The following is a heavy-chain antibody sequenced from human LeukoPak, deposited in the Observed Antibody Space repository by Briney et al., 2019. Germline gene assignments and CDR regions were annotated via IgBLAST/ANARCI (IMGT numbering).Heavy chain of an antibody. CDR3: ARGRDYPKVPIGY. Sequence: ASVKVSCKASGYTFTSYYMHWVRQAPGRGLEWMGKINPSDGSTRYAQKFQGRVTMTRDMSTSTVYMELSSLRSEDTAVYYCARGRDYPKVPIGYWGQGTLVTVSS. J-gene: IGHJ4*02. D-gene: IGHD4-17*01. CDR1: GYTFTSYY. V-gene: IGHV1-46*01. CDR2: INPSDGST.